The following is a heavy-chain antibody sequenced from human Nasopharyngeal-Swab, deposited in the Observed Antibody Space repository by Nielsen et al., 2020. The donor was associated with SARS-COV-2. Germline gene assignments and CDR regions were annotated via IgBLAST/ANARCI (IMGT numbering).Heavy chain of an antibody. Sequence: GGSLRLSCVASGYSFRTYGMSWVRQAQGKGLEGVAAISGSGDISGSGGSTYYADSVKGRFTISRDNSKNTLSLQRNGLGAEDTAVYYCAKDLRGPYFFWGQGTLVTVSS. D-gene: IGHD2/OR15-2a*01. J-gene: IGHJ4*02. CDR1: GYSFRTYG. CDR2: ISGSGDISGSGGST. CDR3: AKDLRGPYFF. V-gene: IGHV3-23*01.